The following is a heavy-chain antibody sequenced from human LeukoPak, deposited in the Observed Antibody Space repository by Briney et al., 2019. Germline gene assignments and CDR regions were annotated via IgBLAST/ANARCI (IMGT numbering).Heavy chain of an antibody. Sequence: SETLSLTCAVYGGSFSGYYWSWIRQPPGKGLEWIGEINHSGSTNYNPSLKSRVTISVDTSKNQFSLQLNSVTPEDTAVYYCARTGYSSGLWDPWGQGTLVTVSS. CDR2: INHSGST. J-gene: IGHJ5*02. CDR3: ARTGYSSGLWDP. V-gene: IGHV4-34*01. CDR1: GGSFSGYY. D-gene: IGHD6-19*01.